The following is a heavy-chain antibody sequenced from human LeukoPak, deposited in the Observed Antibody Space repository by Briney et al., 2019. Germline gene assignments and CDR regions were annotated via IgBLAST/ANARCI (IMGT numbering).Heavy chain of an antibody. CDR2: IIPILGIA. CDR3: ARGARYSYNSSSWPIRDEY. D-gene: IGHD6-13*01. J-gene: IGHJ4*02. Sequence: ASVKVSCKASGGTFSSYAISWVRQAPGQGLEWMGRIIPILGIANYAQKFQGRATITADKSTSTAYMELSSLRSEDTAVYYCARGARYSYNSSSWPIRDEYWGQGTLVTVSS. V-gene: IGHV1-69*04. CDR1: GGTFSSYA.